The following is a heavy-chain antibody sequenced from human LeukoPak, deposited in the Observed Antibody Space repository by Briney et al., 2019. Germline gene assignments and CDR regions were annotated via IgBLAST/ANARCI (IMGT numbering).Heavy chain of an antibody. CDR2: ISSSSSYI. D-gene: IGHD3-22*01. Sequence: GGSLRLSCAASGFTFSDYSMNWVRQAPGKGLEWVSSISSSSSYIYYADSVKGRLTISRDNAKNSLYLQMNSLRAEDTAVYYCARGDYYDSSGYYSPPPFDYWGQGTLVTVSS. J-gene: IGHJ4*02. CDR3: ARGDYYDSSGYYSPPPFDY. CDR1: GFTFSDYS. V-gene: IGHV3-21*01.